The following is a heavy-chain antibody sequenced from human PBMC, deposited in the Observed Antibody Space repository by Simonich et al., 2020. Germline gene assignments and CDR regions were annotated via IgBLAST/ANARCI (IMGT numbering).Heavy chain of an antibody. D-gene: IGHD6-6*01. J-gene: IGHJ3*02. Sequence: QLQLQESGPGLVKPSETLSLTCTVSGGSISSSSYYWGWNRQPPGKGLEWIGSIYYSGSTSYNPSLKSRVTISVDTSKNQFSLKLSSVTAADTAVYYCASTLFTASSSFAFDIWGQGTMVTVSS. V-gene: IGHV4-39*01. CDR3: ASTLFTASSSFAFDI. CDR1: GGSISSSSYY. CDR2: IYYSGST.